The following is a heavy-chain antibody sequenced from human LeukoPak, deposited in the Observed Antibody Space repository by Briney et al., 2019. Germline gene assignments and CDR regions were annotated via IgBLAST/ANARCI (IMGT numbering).Heavy chain of an antibody. CDR2: IYPSDSDT. Sequence: GESLKISCKGSGYSFNTYWIGWVRQMPGKGLEWMGIIYPSDSDTRYSPSFQGQVTISADKSISTAYLQWSSLKASDTAMYYCARSAGVYYYYMDVWGKGTPVTVSS. D-gene: IGHD3-10*01. V-gene: IGHV5-51*01. J-gene: IGHJ6*03. CDR1: GYSFNTYW. CDR3: ARSAGVYYYYMDV.